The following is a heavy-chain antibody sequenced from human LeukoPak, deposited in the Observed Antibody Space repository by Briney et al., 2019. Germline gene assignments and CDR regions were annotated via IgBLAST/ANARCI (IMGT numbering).Heavy chain of an antibody. CDR3: ARGPAYYDILTGYSPFDY. CDR2: IYYSGST. Sequence: SETLSLTCTVSGGSISSYYWSWIRQPPGKGLEWIGYIYYSGSTNYNPSLKSRVTISVDTSKNQFSLKLSSVTAADTAVYYCARGPAYYDILTGYSPFDYWGQGTLVTVSS. CDR1: GGSISSYY. V-gene: IGHV4-59*01. J-gene: IGHJ4*02. D-gene: IGHD3-9*01.